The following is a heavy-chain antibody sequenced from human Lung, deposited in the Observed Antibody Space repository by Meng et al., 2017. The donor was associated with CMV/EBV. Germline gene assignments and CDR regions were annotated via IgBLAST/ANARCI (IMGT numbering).Heavy chain of an antibody. J-gene: IGHJ5*02. D-gene: IGHD2-15*01. CDR3: ARGYCSGGSCPVFDP. V-gene: IGHV1-8*01. CDR2: MNPNSGNT. Sequence: DEGKKPGASGKVACKASGYTFNSYDINWVRQATGQGLEWMGWMNPNSGNTGYAQKFQGRVTMTRNTSISTAYMELSSLRSEDTAVYYCARGYCSGGSCPVFDPWGQGTLVTVSS. CDR1: GYTFNSYD.